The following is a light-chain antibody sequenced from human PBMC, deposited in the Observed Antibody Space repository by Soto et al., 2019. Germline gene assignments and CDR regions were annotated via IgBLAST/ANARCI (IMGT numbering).Light chain of an antibody. Sequence: QSALTQPASVSGSPGQSLPISCTGTSSDVGGYNYVSWYQQHPGKAPKLMIYEVSNRPSGVSNRFSGSKSGNTASLTISGLQAEDEADYYCSSYTSSSTRVFGGGTKLTVL. V-gene: IGLV2-14*01. CDR2: EVS. CDR3: SSYTSSSTRV. CDR1: SSDVGGYNY. J-gene: IGLJ3*02.